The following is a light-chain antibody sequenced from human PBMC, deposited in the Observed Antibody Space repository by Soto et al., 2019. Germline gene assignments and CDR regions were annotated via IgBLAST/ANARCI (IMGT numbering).Light chain of an antibody. J-gene: IGKJ1*01. CDR3: QQSYSAPVT. CDR2: TAS. V-gene: IGKV1-39*01. CDR1: LNIREE. Sequence: EVTQSPSSLSSWVLYIFAITFRASLNIREELDWYQQKSGKAPKLLISTASNLQSGVPSTFSGSGFGTVFTLTISSLQPEDFATYYCQQSYSAPVTFGQGTKVDIK.